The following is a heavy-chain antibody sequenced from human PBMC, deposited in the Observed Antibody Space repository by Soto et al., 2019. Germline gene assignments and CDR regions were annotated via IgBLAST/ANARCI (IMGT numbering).Heavy chain of an antibody. CDR1: GYTFTSYA. V-gene: IGHV1-8*01. J-gene: IGHJ6*02. Sequence: ASVKVSCKASGYTFTSYAINWVRQATGQGLEWMGWMNPNSGNTGYAQKFQGRVTMTRNTSISTAYMELSSLRSEDTAVYYCARGDSSGWYDYGMDVWGQGTTVTVSS. CDR3: ARGDSSGWYDYGMDV. CDR2: MNPNSGNT. D-gene: IGHD6-19*01.